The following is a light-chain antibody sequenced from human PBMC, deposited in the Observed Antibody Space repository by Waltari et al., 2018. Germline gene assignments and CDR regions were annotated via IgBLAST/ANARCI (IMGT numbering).Light chain of an antibody. V-gene: IGLV2-14*03. CDR1: FSDVGAYDY. Sequence: QSALTQPASVSGSPGQSITFSCTGAFSDVGAYDYVSWYPQLPGRAPHRLIYDVSHRPPGVSGRVSGSKSGNTASLTISGLQPEDEADYYCSSYTTRGTWVFGGGTKLTVL. CDR3: SSYTTRGTWV. CDR2: DVS. J-gene: IGLJ3*02.